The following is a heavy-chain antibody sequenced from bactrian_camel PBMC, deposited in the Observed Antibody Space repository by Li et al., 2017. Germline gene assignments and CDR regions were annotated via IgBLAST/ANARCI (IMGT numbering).Heavy chain of an antibody. D-gene: IGHD6*01. CDR3: ATLSGGSCHS. J-gene: IGHJ4*01. CDR2: IGSGGGGST. CDR1: GFTFSSYA. Sequence: QLVESGGGLVQPGGSLRLSCAASGFTFSSYAMSWVRQAPGKGLEWVSAIGSGGGGSTYYADSVKGRFTISEDSAKNTLYLQMNNLKTEDTAIYYCATLSGGSCHSWGQETQVTVS. V-gene: IGHV3S31*01.